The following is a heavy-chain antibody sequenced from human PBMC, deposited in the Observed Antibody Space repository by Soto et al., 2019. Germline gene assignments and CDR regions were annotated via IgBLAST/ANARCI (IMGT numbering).Heavy chain of an antibody. J-gene: IGHJ4*02. CDR3: AKQPTYGGDCYHHY. Sequence: GGSLRLSCAASGFTVSSNYMSWVRQAPGKGLEWVSVIYSGGSTYYADSVKGRFTISRDNSKNTLYLQMNSLRAEDTAVYYCAKQPTYGGDCYHHYWGQGTLVTVTS. CDR2: IYSGGST. CDR1: GFTVSSNY. V-gene: IGHV3-53*01. D-gene: IGHD2-21*02.